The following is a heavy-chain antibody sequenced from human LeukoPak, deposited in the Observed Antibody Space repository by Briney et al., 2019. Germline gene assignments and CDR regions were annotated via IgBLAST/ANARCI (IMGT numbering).Heavy chain of an antibody. V-gene: IGHV1-2*02. CDR2: INPNSGGT. CDR1: GYTFTGYY. CDR3: ARARSVAATVMNY. D-gene: IGHD2-15*01. Sequence: ASVKVSCKASGYTFTGYYMHWVRQAPGQGLEWMGWINPNSGGTNYAQKFQGRVTMTRDTSISTAYMELSRLRSDDTAVYYCARARSVAATVMNYWGQGTLVTVSS. J-gene: IGHJ4*02.